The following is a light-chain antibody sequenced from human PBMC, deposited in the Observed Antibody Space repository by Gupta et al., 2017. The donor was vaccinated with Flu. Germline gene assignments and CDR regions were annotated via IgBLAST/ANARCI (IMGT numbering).Light chain of an antibody. CDR3: CSYAGTNTWV. V-gene: IGLV2-11*01. J-gene: IGLJ3*02. Sequence: SVTISCTGSSSDVGGYDYVSWCQQHPGKAHKLMIYDVTKRPSGVPDRFSGSKSGDTASLTISGRQAEEEADYYCCSYAGTNTWVFGGGTKLTVL. CDR1: SSDVGGYDY. CDR2: DVT.